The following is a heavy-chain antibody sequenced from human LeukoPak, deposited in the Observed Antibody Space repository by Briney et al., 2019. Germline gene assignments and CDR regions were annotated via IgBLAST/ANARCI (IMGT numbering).Heavy chain of an antibody. CDR2: MYTSGST. CDR3: ARERGGGTTGTMTYDI. V-gene: IGHV4-61*02. CDR1: GDSISSGSYY. D-gene: IGHD1-1*01. J-gene: IGHJ3*02. Sequence: NASETLSLTCTVSGDSISSGSYYWSWIRQPAGKGLEWIGRMYTSGSTNYNPSLKSRVTISVDTSKNQFSLELSSVTAADTAVYYCARERGGGTTGTMTYDIWGQGTMVTVSS.